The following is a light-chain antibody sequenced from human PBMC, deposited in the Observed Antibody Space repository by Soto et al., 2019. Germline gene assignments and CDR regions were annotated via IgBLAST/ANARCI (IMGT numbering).Light chain of an antibody. V-gene: IGLV1-44*01. CDR1: SSNIGSNT. CDR3: AAWDDSLNGHV. J-gene: IGLJ2*01. CDR2: SDD. Sequence: QSVLTQPPSASRTPGQRVTISCSGSSSNIGSNTVNWYQQLPGTAPQLLIYSDDQRPSGVPDRFSGSKSGTSASLAISGLQSEDEADYFCAAWDDSLNGHVFGGGTKLTVL.